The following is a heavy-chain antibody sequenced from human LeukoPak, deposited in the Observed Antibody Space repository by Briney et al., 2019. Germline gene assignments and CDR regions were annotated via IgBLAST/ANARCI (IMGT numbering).Heavy chain of an antibody. Sequence: GGSLRLSCAASGFTFSSYTMNWVRQAPGKGLEWVSYIDLSGSTLYYVDSVKGRFIISGDNSKNTLYLQMNSLRAEDTAVYYCATRREGYWGQGTLVTVSS. J-gene: IGHJ4*02. CDR1: GFTFSSYT. CDR3: ATRREGY. CDR2: IDLSGSTL. V-gene: IGHV3-48*01.